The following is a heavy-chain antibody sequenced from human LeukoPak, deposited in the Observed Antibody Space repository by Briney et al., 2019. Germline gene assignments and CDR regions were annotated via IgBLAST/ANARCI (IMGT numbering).Heavy chain of an antibody. CDR1: GGSISSYY. D-gene: IGHD5-12*01. J-gene: IGHJ5*02. CDR2: IYYSGST. Sequence: SETLSLTCTVSGGSISSYYWSWIRQPPGKGLECIGYIYYSGSTNYNPSLKSRVTISVDTSKNQFSLKLSSVTAADTAVYYCARVSGYDSKVWFDPWGQGTLVTVSS. CDR3: ARVSGYDSKVWFDP. V-gene: IGHV4-59*01.